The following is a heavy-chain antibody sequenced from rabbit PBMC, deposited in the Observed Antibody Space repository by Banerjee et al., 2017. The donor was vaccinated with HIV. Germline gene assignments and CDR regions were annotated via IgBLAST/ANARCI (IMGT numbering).Heavy chain of an antibody. CDR3: ARDLAGVVGWNLNL. V-gene: IGHV1S45*01. CDR1: GFSFSGSYW. Sequence: QEQLEESGGDLVKPEGSLTLTCTASGFSFSGSYWSCWVRQAPGKGLEWIACIYAGGSGTTYYATWAKGRFTISKTSSTTVTLQMTSLTAADTATYFCARDLAGVVGWNLNLWGPGTLVTVS. J-gene: IGHJ4*01. CDR2: IYAGGSGTT. D-gene: IGHD4-1*01.